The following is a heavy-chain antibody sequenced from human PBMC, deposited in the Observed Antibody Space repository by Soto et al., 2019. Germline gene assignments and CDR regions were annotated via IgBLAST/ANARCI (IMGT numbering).Heavy chain of an antibody. CDR3: ASTAVWKNAFEI. CDR2: FESGGSI. D-gene: IGHD3-16*01. J-gene: IGHJ3*02. CDR1: GVTVNTNY. V-gene: IGHV3-53*01. Sequence: EVQLVESGGGLIQPGGSLTLTCAASGVTVNTNYMSWVRQSPGKGLEWVSLFESGGSIYYADSMKGRFTISRDNFKNTLSLQMNSLRVEDTAVYFCASTAVWKNAFEIWGQGTLVSVSS.